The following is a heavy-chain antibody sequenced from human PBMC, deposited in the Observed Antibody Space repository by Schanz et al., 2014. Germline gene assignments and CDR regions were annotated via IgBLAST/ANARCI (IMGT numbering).Heavy chain of an antibody. CDR2: IQHDGSRT. CDR1: GFIFSNHG. Sequence: QAELVESGGGVVQPGGSLRLSCEASGFIFSNHGMNWVRQAPGKGLEWVAFIQHDGSRTYYTASLKGRVTISRDNSQNMVYLQMDSLRPEDTAVYYCAKQFLSYYFYGMDVWGQGTTVSVSS. CDR3: AKQFLSYYFYGMDV. V-gene: IGHV3-30*02. J-gene: IGHJ6*02.